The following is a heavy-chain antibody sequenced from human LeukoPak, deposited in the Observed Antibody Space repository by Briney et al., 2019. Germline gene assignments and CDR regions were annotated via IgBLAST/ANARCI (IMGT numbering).Heavy chain of an antibody. Sequence: GGSLRLSCTASGCTFGDYAMSWFRQAPGKGLEWVGFIRSKAYAGTTEYAASVKGRFTISRDDSKSIAYLQMNSLKTEDTAVYYCTRVKWLRLEPFDYCGQGTILTVSS. CDR1: GCTFGDYA. J-gene: IGHJ4*02. D-gene: IGHD5-12*01. CDR2: IRSKAYAGTT. CDR3: TRVKWLRLEPFDY. V-gene: IGHV3-49*03.